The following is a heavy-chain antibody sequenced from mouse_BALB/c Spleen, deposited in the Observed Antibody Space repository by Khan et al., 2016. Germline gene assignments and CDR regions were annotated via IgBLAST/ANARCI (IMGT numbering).Heavy chain of an antibody. J-gene: IGHJ4*01. CDR3: AREGLNYDYAMDY. CDR1: GYTLTDYA. V-gene: IGHV1S137*01. CDR2: ISPYYGDT. Sequence: QVQLKQSGAELVRPGVSVKISCKGSGYTLTDYAMHWVKQSHAKSLEWIGVISPYYGDTSYNQKFEGKATMTVDKSSSTAYMELARLTSEDSAIYYCAREGLNYDYAMDYWGQGTSVTVSS. D-gene: IGHD2-1*01.